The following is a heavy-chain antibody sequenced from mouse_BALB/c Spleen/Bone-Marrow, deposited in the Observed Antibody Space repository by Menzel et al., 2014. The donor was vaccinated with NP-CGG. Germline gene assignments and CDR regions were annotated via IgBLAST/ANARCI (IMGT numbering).Heavy chain of an antibody. CDR2: IWAGGST. V-gene: IGHV2-9*02. CDR1: GFSLTSYG. D-gene: IGHD1-1*01. CDR3: ARGSYYEGAMDY. J-gene: IGHJ4*01. Sequence: VMLVESGPGLVAPSQSLSIPCTVSGFSLTSYGVHWVRQPPGKVLEWLGVIWAGGSTNYNSALMSRLSISKDNSKSQVFLKMNSLQTDDTAMYYCARGSYYEGAMDYWGQGTSVTVSS.